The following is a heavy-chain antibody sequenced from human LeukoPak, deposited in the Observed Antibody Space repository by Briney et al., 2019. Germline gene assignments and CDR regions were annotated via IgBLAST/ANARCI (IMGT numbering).Heavy chain of an antibody. J-gene: IGHJ3*02. D-gene: IGHD6-19*01. CDR1: GGSISSYY. Sequence: SETLSLTCTVSGGSISSYYWTWVRQPPGKGLEWIGYIYYNGSTKYNPSLKSRVTISVDTSKNQFSLKLSSVTAADTAVYYCARGISGWLSGAFDIWGQGTMVTVSS. CDR2: IYYNGST. CDR3: ARGISGWLSGAFDI. V-gene: IGHV4-59*01.